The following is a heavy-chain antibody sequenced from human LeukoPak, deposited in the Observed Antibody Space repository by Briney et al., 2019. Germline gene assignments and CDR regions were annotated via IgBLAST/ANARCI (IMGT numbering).Heavy chain of an antibody. CDR2: TRNKANSYTT. CDR1: GFTFSDHY. J-gene: IGHJ4*02. Sequence: GGSLRLSCAASGFTFSDHYMDWVRQAPGKGLEWVGRTRNKANSYTTEYAASVKGRFAISRDDSKNSLYLQMNSLKTEDTAVYYCAREQDSSGWPVFDYWGQGTLVTVSS. D-gene: IGHD6-19*01. CDR3: AREQDSSGWPVFDY. V-gene: IGHV3-72*01.